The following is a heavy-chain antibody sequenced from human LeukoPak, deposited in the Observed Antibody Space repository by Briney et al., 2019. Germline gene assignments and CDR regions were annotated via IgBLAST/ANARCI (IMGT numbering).Heavy chain of an antibody. D-gene: IGHD1-1*01. J-gene: IGHJ4*02. CDR1: GFTDITNH. CDR2: INNGDTT. CDR3: TRSTAWSRWDY. Sequence: GGSLRLSCAASGFTDITNHMSWVRQAAGKGLEWVSIINNGDTTYYADSVKGRFTISRDDSKNTLYLQVNSLRVEDTAVYCCTRSTAWSRWDYWGPGTLVTVSS. V-gene: IGHV3-66*01.